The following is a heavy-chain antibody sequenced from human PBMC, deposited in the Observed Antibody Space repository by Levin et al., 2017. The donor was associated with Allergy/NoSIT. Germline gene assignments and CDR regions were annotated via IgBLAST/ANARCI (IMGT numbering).Heavy chain of an antibody. CDR1: EFTVSSNY. V-gene: IGHV3-66*01. Sequence: HPGGSLRLSCAASEFTVSSNYMSWVRQAPGKGLEWVSVMYSGGSTYYADSVKGRFTISRDNSKNTLYLQMNRVRGEDTAVYYCAKLGWGGGYWGQGTLVTVSS. CDR2: MYSGGST. D-gene: IGHD1-26*01. J-gene: IGHJ4*02. CDR3: AKLGWGGGY.